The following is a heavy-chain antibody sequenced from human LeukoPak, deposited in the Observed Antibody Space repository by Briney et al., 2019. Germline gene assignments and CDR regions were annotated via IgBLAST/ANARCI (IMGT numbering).Heavy chain of an antibody. J-gene: IGHJ4*02. CDR2: IYPGDSDT. CDR3: ARRSSKVGYYFDY. V-gene: IGHV5-51*01. CDR1: GYSFTSYW. Sequence: GESLKISCKGSGYSFTSYWIGWVRQMPGKGLEWMGIIYPGDSDTRYSPSFQGQVTISADKPISTAYLQWSSLKASDTAMYYCARRSSKVGYYFDYWGQGTLVTVSS. D-gene: IGHD6-13*01.